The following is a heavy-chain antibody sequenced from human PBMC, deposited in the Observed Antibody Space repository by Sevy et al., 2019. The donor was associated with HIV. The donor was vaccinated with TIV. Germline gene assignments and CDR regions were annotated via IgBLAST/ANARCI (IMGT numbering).Heavy chain of an antibody. CDR2: IKKDGSEK. CDR3: ARDCSSTTCLWGLDV. V-gene: IGHV3-7*03. D-gene: IGHD2-2*01. CDR1: GFSFSYYW. J-gene: IGHJ6*02. Sequence: GGSLRLSCAASGFSFSYYWMSWVRQAPGKGLEWVANIKKDGSEKYYVDSVKGRFIISRDNAKKSLYLQMNSLRAEDTALYYCARDCSSTTCLWGLDVWGLGTTVTVSS.